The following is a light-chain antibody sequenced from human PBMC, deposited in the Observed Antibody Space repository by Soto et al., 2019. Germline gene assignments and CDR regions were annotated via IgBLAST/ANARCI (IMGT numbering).Light chain of an antibody. CDR3: TSFTTISTWV. V-gene: IGLV2-14*01. Sequence: QSALTQPASVSGSPGQSIAISCTGTSSDVGGYNFVSWYQQHLGKAPKLMIYEVSNRPSGVSNRFSGSKSGNTASLTISELQAEDEADYYCTSFTTISTWVFGGGTKLTVL. CDR2: EVS. CDR1: SSDVGGYNF. J-gene: IGLJ3*02.